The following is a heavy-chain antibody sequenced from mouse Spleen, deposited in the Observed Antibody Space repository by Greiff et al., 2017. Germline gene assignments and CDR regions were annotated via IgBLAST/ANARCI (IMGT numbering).Heavy chain of an antibody. V-gene: IGHV1-54*01. Sequence: QVQLQQSGAELVRPGTSVKVSCKASGYAFTNYLIEWVKQRPGQGLEWIGVINPGSGGTNYNEKFKGKATLTADKSSSTAYMQLSSLKSEDSAVYFCARDRYDEGYFDYWGQGTTLTVSS. CDR3: ARDRYDEGYFDY. D-gene: IGHD2-14*01. CDR1: GYAFTNYL. CDR2: INPGSGGT. J-gene: IGHJ2*01.